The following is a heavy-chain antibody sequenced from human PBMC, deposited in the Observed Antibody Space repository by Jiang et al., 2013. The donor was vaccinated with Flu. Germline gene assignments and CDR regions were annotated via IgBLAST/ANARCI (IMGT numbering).Heavy chain of an antibody. CDR1: GYSFTTYS. D-gene: IGHD4-17*01. CDR2: INPNTGNP. J-gene: IGHJ1*01. Sequence: GYSFTTYSXNWVRQAPGQGLQWMGWINPNTGNPIYAQGFTGRFVFSLDTSVNTAYLQINNLEAEDTAVYYCARRSPTDYWGQGTLVTVSS. CDR3: ARRSPTDY. V-gene: IGHV7-4-1*02.